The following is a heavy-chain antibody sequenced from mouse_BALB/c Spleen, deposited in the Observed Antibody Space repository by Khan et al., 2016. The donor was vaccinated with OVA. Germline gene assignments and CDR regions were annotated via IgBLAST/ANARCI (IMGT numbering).Heavy chain of an antibody. V-gene: IGHV1S81*02. Sequence: VQLQQSGAELVKAGASVKMSCKASGYTFTSYWMHWVKQRLGQGLEWFVETNPTNGRTYYNEKLKSKATLTVDKSSSTAYMLLSGPTFEASAVDYCARIKKIVATDFDYWGQGTTLTVSS. CDR1: GYTFTSYW. D-gene: IGHD1-1*01. CDR3: ARIKKIVATDFDY. J-gene: IGHJ2*01. CDR2: TNPTNGRT.